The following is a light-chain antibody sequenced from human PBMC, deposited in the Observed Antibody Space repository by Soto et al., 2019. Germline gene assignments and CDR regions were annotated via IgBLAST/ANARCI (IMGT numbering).Light chain of an antibody. CDR3: QQYYSVPLT. CDR2: WAS. V-gene: IGKV4-1*01. J-gene: IGKJ4*01. Sequence: DIVMTQSPDSLAVSLGERATIDCKSSQSVLYSSNNKNYLAWYQKKPGQPPKLLIYWASTRESGVPDRFSGSGSGTDFTLTISSLHAEDVAVYYCQQYYSVPLTFGGGTKVEIK. CDR1: QSVLYSSNNKNY.